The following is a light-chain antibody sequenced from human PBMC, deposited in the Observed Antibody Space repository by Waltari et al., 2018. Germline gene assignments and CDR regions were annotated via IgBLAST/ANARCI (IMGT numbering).Light chain of an antibody. CDR1: SSDVGPYNL. J-gene: IGLJ1*01. V-gene: IGLV2-23*02. CDR2: EVT. CDR3: CSYAGSNTYV. Sequence: QSALTQPASVSGSPGQSIHISCSGSSSDVGPYNLVSWYQQHQSKVPKLMIYEVTERPSGVSNRFSASKSGNTASLTISGLQAEDEADYYCCSYAGSNTYVFGTGTKVIVL.